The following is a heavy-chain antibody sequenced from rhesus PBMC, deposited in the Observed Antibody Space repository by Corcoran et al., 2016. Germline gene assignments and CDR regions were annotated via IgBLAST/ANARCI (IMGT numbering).Heavy chain of an antibody. CDR2: ITYSGST. J-gene: IGHJ4*01. CDR3: ARDIRSAAGTAYDY. V-gene: IGHV4-122*02. D-gene: IGHD6-31*01. Sequence: QVQLQESGPGLVKPSETLSLTCAVSGGSISSGSYSWSWTRPPPGKGLEWIGYITYSGSTSYNPSLKSRVTISRDTSKNQFSLKLSSVTAADTAVYYCARDIRSAAGTAYDYWGQGVLVTVSS. CDR1: GGSISSGSYS.